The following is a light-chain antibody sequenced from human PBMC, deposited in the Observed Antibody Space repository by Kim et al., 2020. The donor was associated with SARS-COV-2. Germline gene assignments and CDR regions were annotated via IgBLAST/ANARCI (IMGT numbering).Light chain of an antibody. Sequence: SYELTQPPSVPVSPGQTVRITCSGDVLAKKYARWFQQKPGQAPVLVIYKDSERPSGIPERFSVSSSGTTVTLTISGAQVEDEADYYCYSAADNNRVFGGGTQLTVL. CDR2: KDS. CDR1: VLAKKY. J-gene: IGLJ3*02. V-gene: IGLV3-27*01. CDR3: YSAADNNRV.